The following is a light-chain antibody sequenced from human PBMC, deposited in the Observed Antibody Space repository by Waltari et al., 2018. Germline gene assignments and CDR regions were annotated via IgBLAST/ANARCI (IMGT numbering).Light chain of an antibody. CDR3: QQRSNWPPHT. Sequence: EIVLTQSPATLSLSPGETATLPCRASQSVGTYLAWYQQKPGQAPRLLIYDASNRATGTPAGFRGSGSGTDFTLTISTLGAEDFAVYYCQQRSNWPPHTFGQGARLEIK. V-gene: IGKV3-11*01. CDR1: QSVGTY. J-gene: IGKJ2*01. CDR2: DAS.